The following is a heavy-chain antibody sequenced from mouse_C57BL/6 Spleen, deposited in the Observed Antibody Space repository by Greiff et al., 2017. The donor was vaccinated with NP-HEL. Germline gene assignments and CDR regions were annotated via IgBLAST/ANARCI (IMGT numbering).Heavy chain of an antibody. D-gene: IGHD2-1*01. CDR3: ARSAYGNSLYFDV. CDR2: IHPNRGST. Sequence: VQLQQPGAELVKPGASVKLSCKASGYTFTSYWMHWVKQRPGHGLEWIGMIHPNRGSTNYNEKFKSKATLTVDKSSSTAYMQLSSLTSEDSAVYYCARSAYGNSLYFDVWGTGTTVTVSS. CDR1: GYTFTSYW. J-gene: IGHJ1*03. V-gene: IGHV1-64*01.